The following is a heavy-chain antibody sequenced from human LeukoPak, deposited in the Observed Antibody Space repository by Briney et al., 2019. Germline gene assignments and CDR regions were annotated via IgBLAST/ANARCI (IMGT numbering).Heavy chain of an antibody. V-gene: IGHV3-53*01. J-gene: IGHJ4*02. CDR1: GFTVSSNY. Sequence: GGSLRLSCAASGFTVSSNYMSWVRQAPGKGLEWVSVIYSGGSTYYADSVKGRFTISRDNSKNTPYLQMNSLRAEDTAVYYCAKLMQQLPILDYWGQGTLVTVSS. D-gene: IGHD6-13*01. CDR3: AKLMQQLPILDY. CDR2: IYSGGST.